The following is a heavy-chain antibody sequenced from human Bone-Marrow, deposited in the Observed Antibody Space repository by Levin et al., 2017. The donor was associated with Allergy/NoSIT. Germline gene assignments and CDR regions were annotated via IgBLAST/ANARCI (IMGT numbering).Heavy chain of an antibody. D-gene: IGHD4-17*01. CDR3: ARDQWRQSKGGDYVPLPFDY. V-gene: IGHV3-21*01. Sequence: GGSLRLSCAASGFTFSSYSMNWVRQAPGKGLEWVSSISSSSSYIYYADSVKGRFTISRDNAKNSLYLQMNSLRAEDTAVYYCARDQWRQSKGGDYVPLPFDYWGQGTLVTVSS. J-gene: IGHJ4*02. CDR1: GFTFSSYS. CDR2: ISSSSSYI.